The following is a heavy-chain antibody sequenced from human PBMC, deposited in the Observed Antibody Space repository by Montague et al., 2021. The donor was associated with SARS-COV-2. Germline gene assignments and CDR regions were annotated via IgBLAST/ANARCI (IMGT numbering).Heavy chain of an antibody. CDR2: TYYRSKWHN. CDR1: GDSVSSNSAA. J-gene: IGHJ6*02. Sequence: CAISGDSVSSNSAAWKWIRQSPSRGLEWLGRTYYRSKWHNDYAESVKSRITTNPDTSKNQISLQLNSVTPEDTAVYYCARGSQVGSWPPTDSGMDVWGQGTEVTVSS. CDR3: ARGSQVGSWPPTDSGMDV. D-gene: IGHD6-13*01. V-gene: IGHV6-1*01.